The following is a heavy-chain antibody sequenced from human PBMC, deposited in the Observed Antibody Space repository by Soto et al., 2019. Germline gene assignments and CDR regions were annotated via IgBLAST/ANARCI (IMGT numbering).Heavy chain of an antibody. J-gene: IGHJ5*02. V-gene: IGHV3-23*01. D-gene: IGHD6-6*01. CDR2: ISGSGGST. CDR3: AKGRYSSSRSGWFDP. CDR1: GFTFSSYA. Sequence: PVGSLRLSCAASGFTFSSYAMSWVRQAPGKGLEWVSAISGSGGSTYYADSVKGRFTISRDNSKNTLYLQMNSLRAEDTAVYYCAKGRYSSSRSGWFDPWGQGTLVTVSS.